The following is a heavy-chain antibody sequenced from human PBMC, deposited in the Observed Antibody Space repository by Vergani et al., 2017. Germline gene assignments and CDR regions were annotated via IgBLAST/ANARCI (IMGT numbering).Heavy chain of an antibody. CDR2: IHQSGDT. Sequence: QVQLQESGPGLVKPSETLTLTCDVSDSSIMTNPYWGWFRQSPGKGLEWIGCIHQSGDTHYNSSLKSRVSISIVSSSKFSLSLTSVTAADTAIYYCARRSGVYYSGGKVHPLRTAFDVWGHGTVVTVSA. J-gene: IGHJ3*01. CDR1: DSSIMTNPY. V-gene: IGHV4-38-2*01. D-gene: IGHD2-15*01. CDR3: ARRSGVYYSGGKVHPLRTAFDV.